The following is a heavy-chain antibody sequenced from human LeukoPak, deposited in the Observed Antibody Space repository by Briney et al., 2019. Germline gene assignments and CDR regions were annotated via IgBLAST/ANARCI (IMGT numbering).Heavy chain of an antibody. CDR1: GFTFSSYG. V-gene: IGHV3-9*01. Sequence: PGGSLRLSCAASGFTFSSYGMHWVRQAPGKGLEWVSSISWNGDTIGYADSVKGRFIISRDSAKNSVYLQMNSLQLEDTALYYCTKSGHLGSYYTAYFDYWGQGALVTVSS. CDR2: ISWNGDTI. J-gene: IGHJ4*02. CDR3: TKSGHLGSYYTAYFDY. D-gene: IGHD3-10*01.